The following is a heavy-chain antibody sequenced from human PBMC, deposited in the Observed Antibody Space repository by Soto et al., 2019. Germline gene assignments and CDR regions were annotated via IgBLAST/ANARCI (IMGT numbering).Heavy chain of an antibody. V-gene: IGHV3-30*18. CDR3: AKQGGYSYGQPTLLYYFDY. J-gene: IGHJ4*02. CDR1: GFTFSSYG. Sequence: PGGSLRLSCAASGFTFSSYGMHWVRQAPGKGLEWVAVISYDGSNKYYADSVKGRFTISRDNSKNTLYLQMNSLRAEDTAVYYCAKQGGYSYGQPTLLYYFDYWGQGTLVTVSS. CDR2: ISYDGSNK. D-gene: IGHD5-18*01.